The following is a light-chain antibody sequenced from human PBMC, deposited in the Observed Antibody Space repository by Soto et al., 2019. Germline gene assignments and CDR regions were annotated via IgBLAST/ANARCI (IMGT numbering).Light chain of an antibody. Sequence: DIQVTKCSSKLSASVGYSFTMSCEASQNINACLTWYHQKPGKAPQLLISDAYTLESGVPSRFSGSGSGPEFTLTISSLQPDDFGTYYCQQYNSIGWTFGQGTKVDIK. CDR2: DAY. CDR1: QNINAC. J-gene: IGKJ1*01. CDR3: QQYNSIGWT. V-gene: IGKV1-5*01.